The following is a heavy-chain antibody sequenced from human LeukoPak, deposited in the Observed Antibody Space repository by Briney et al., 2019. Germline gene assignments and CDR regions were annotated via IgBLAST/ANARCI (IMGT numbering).Heavy chain of an antibody. CDR2: ISSNGGST. J-gene: IGHJ4*02. V-gene: IGHV3-64*01. CDR1: GFTFSSYA. Sequence: PGGPLRLSCAASGFTFSSYAMHWVRQAPGKGLEYVSAISSNGGSTYYASSVKGRFTISRDNSKNTLYLQMGSLRAEDMAVYYCARDLSYGFDYWGQGTLVTVSS. CDR3: ARDLSYGFDY. D-gene: IGHD4-17*01.